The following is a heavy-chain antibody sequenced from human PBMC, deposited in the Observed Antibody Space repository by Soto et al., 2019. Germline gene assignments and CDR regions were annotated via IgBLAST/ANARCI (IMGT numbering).Heavy chain of an antibody. V-gene: IGHV4-39*01. J-gene: IGHJ4*02. CDR3: ASIKVATIGY. Sequence: QLQLQESGPGLVKPSETLSLTCTVSGGSISSSSYYWGWIRQPPGKGLEWIGSIYYIGSTYYNPCLKSRVTISVDTSKNQFSLKLSSVTAADTAVYYCASIKVATIGYWGQGTLVTVSS. CDR1: GGSISSSSYY. CDR2: IYYIGST. D-gene: IGHD5-12*01.